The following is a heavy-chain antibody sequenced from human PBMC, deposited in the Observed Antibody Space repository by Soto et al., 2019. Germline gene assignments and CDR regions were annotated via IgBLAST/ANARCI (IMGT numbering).Heavy chain of an antibody. D-gene: IGHD2-2*01. CDR3: ARGGYCSSTSCYRGYYYYYGMDV. Sequence: GGSLRLSCAASGFTFSSYEMNWVRQAPGKGLEWVSYISSSGSTIYYADSVKGRFTISRDNAKNSLYLQMNSLRAEDTAVYYCARGGYCSSTSCYRGYYYYYGMDVWGQGTTVTVSS. CDR2: ISSSGSTI. J-gene: IGHJ6*02. V-gene: IGHV3-48*03. CDR1: GFTFSSYE.